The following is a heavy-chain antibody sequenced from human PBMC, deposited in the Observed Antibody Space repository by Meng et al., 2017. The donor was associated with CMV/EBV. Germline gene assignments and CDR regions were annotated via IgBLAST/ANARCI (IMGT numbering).Heavy chain of an antibody. CDR1: GFTFSSYS. CDR3: ASLRGWFDY. V-gene: IGHV3-21*01. CDR2: ISSSSSYI. J-gene: IGHJ4*02. Sequence: GESLKISCAASGFTFSSYSMNWVRQAPGKGLEWVSSISSSSSYIYYADSVKGRFTISRGNAKNSLYLQMNSLRAEDTAVYYCASLRGWFDYWGQGTLVTVSS. D-gene: IGHD3-10*01.